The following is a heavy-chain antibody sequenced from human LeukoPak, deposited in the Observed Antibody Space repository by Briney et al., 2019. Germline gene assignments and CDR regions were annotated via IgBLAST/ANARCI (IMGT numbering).Heavy chain of an antibody. CDR3: AKDPSGGLLGGDY. Sequence: GGSLRLSCAASGFTFSSYGMHWVRQAPGKGLEWVAVISYDGSNKYYADSVKGRFTISRDNSKNTLYLQMNSLRAEDTAVYYCAKDPSGGLLGGDYWGQGTLVTVSS. CDR2: ISYDGSNK. J-gene: IGHJ4*02. V-gene: IGHV3-30*18. CDR1: GFTFSSYG. D-gene: IGHD2-15*01.